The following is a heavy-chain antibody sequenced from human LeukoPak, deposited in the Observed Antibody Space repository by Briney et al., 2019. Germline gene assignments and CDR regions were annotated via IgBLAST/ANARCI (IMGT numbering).Heavy chain of an antibody. V-gene: IGHV1-2*02. CDR3: ARDGTAPPRGWFDP. CDR2: INPNSGGT. J-gene: IGHJ5*02. Sequence: ASVKVSCEASGYTFTGYYMHWVRQAPGQGLEWMGWINPNSGGTNYAQKFQGRVTMTRDTSISTAYMELSRLRSDDTAVYYCARDGTAPPRGWFDPWGQGTLVTVSS. D-gene: IGHD6-13*01. CDR1: GYTFTGYY.